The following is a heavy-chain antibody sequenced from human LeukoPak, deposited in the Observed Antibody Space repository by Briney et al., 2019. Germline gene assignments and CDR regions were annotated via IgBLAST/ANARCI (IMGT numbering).Heavy chain of an antibody. CDR3: ARARGNGRSSWVRYAFDI. V-gene: IGHV3-66*01. CDR2: IYSGGST. CDR1: GFTVSSNY. Sequence: PGGSLRLSCAASGFTVSSNYMSWVRQAPGKGLEWVSVIYSGGSTYYADSVKGRFTISRDNSKNTLYLQMNSLRAEDTAVYYCARARGNGRSSWVRYAFDIWGQGTMVTVSS. J-gene: IGHJ3*02. D-gene: IGHD6-13*01.